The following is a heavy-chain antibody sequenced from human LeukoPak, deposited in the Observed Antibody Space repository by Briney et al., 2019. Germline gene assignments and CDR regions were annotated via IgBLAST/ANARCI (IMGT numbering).Heavy chain of an antibody. J-gene: IGHJ4*02. CDR1: GFTFSSYA. CDR3: ARGGLRTAAAGSFDY. CDR2: ITYEGSNK. V-gene: IGHV3-30-3*01. Sequence: GRSLRLSCAASGFTFSSYAMHWVRQAPGQGLEWVAVITYEGSNKYYADSAKGRFTLSRDNSKNTLYLQVNNLRVEDTAVYYCARGGLRTAAAGSFDYWGQGTLVTVSS. D-gene: IGHD6-13*01.